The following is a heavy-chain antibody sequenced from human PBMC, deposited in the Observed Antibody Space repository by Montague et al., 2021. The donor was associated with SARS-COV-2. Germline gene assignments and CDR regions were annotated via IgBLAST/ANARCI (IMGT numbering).Heavy chain of an antibody. J-gene: IGHJ4*02. CDR3: ARAGSIVATEVYFDY. CDR1: GGSISSSSYY. CDR2: IYYSGGT. D-gene: IGHD5-12*01. V-gene: IGHV4-39*01. Sequence: SETLSLTCTVSGGSISSSSYYWGWIRQPPGKGLEWIGSIYYSGGTYYNPSLKSRDTISVDTSKNQFSLKLSSVTAADTAVYSCARAGSIVATEVYFDYWGQGTLVTVSS.